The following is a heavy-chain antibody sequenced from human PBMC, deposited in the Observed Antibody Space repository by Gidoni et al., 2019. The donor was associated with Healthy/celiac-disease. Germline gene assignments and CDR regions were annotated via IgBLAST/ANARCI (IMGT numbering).Heavy chain of an antibody. V-gene: IGHV3-30*03. Sequence: QVQLVESGGGVVQPGRSLRTSCAASGLTFSSYGMHWVRQAPGKGLEWVAVISYDGSNKYYADSVKGRFTISRDNSKNTLYLQMNSLRAEDTAVYYCASLLSLSSTNMDVWGKGTTVTVSS. J-gene: IGHJ6*03. CDR2: ISYDGSNK. CDR3: ASLLSLSSTNMDV. D-gene: IGHD2-2*01. CDR1: GLTFSSYG.